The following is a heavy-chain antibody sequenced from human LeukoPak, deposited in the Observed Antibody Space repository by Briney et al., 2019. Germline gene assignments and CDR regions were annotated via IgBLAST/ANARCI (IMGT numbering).Heavy chain of an antibody. CDR3: AKVLVGTTCFEY. CDR1: GFSFPYG. D-gene: IGHD1-7*01. J-gene: IGHJ4*02. Sequence: GGSLRLSCEASGFSFPYGMSWVRQAPGKGLEWVSGITNSGENTYYADSVKGRFTISRDNSKNTLFLEMNSLRVEDTAVYYCAKVLVGTTCFEYWGQGTLVTVSS. CDR2: ITNSGENT. V-gene: IGHV3-23*01.